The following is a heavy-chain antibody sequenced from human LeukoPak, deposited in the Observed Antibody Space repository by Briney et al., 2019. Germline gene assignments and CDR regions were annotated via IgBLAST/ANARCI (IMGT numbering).Heavy chain of an antibody. CDR3: AREIIGGASFLDL. V-gene: IGHV3-7*01. J-gene: IGHJ5*02. D-gene: IGHD1-26*01. CDR1: GFTFSRFW. CDR2: IKEDGSDK. Sequence: GGSLRLSCAASGFTFSRFWMRWVRQAPGKGLEWVANIKEDGSDKNYVGSVKGRFTLSRDNVENSLFLQMNSLRAEDTAMYYCAREIIGGASFLDLWGQGTPVTVSS.